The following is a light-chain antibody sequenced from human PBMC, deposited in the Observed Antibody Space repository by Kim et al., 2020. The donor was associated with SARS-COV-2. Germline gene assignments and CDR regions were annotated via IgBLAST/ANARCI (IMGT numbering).Light chain of an antibody. CDR2: QDS. CDR1: KLGDKY. V-gene: IGLV3-1*01. Sequence: SYELTHPPSVSVSPGQTASITCSGDKLGDKYACWYQQKPGQSPVLVIYQDSKRPSGIPARFSGSNSGNTATLTISGTQAMDEADYYCQAWDSSSVVFGGG. CDR3: QAWDSSSVV. J-gene: IGLJ2*01.